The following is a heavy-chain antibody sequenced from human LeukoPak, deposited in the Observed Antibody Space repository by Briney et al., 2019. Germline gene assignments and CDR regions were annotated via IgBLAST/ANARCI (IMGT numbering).Heavy chain of an antibody. Sequence: GGSLRLSCAASGFTFSSYSMNWVRQAPGKGLEWVSSISSSSSYIYYADSVKGRFTISRDNAKSSLYLQMNSLRAEDTAVYYCTRTPSTVSTRIRFDYWGQGTLLSVSS. D-gene: IGHD2-21*02. CDR3: TRTPSTVSTRIRFDY. V-gene: IGHV3-21*01. J-gene: IGHJ4*02. CDR2: ISSSSSYI. CDR1: GFTFSSYS.